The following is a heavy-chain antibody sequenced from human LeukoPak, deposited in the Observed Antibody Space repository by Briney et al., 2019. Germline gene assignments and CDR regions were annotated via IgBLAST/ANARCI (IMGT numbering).Heavy chain of an antibody. V-gene: IGHV3-43*02. CDR2: FSGDGGRT. D-gene: IGHD3-10*01. J-gene: IGHJ3*02. CDR1: GFIFDDYA. CDR3: TKNGGYSDAFDI. Sequence: PGGSLRLSCAASGFIFDDYAMHWARKAPGRGLEWVSLFSGDGGRTYYTDSVKGRFTISRDNSKHSLYLQMNSLRTEDTALYYCTKNGGYSDAFDIWGQGTMVTVSS.